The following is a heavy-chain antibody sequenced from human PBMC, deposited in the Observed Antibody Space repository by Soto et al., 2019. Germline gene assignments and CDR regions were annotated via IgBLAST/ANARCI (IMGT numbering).Heavy chain of an antibody. CDR3: ARGDGYSSSSLNY. J-gene: IGHJ4*02. CDR1: GGSFSGYY. D-gene: IGHD6-6*01. V-gene: IGHV4-34*01. Sequence: SETLSLTCAVYGGSFSGYYWSWIRQPPGKGLEWIGEINHSGSTNYNPSLKSRVTISVDTSKNQFSLKLSSVTAADTAVYYCARGDGYSSSSLNYWGQGTLVTVSS. CDR2: INHSGST.